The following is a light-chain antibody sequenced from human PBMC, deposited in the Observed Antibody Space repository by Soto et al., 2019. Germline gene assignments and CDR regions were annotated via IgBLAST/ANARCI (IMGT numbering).Light chain of an antibody. J-gene: IGKJ5*01. V-gene: IGKV3-15*01. Sequence: EVVMTPSPATLSVSPVERATLSCRASQTVSRHLAWYQQKPGQAPRLLIFGASTRATGIPDRFSGSGSGTDFTLTISSLQSEDFAVYYCQQYNTWPLITFGPGTRLEIK. CDR3: QQYNTWPLIT. CDR2: GAS. CDR1: QTVSRH.